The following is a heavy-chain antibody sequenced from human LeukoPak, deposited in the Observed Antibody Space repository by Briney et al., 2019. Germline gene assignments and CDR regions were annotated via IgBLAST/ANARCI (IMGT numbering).Heavy chain of an antibody. CDR2: MNPNSGNT. V-gene: IGHV1-8*01. CDR1: GYTFTSYN. Sequence: ASVKVSCKASGYTFTSYNVNWVRQATGQGLEWMGWMNPNSGNTGYAQKFQGRVTMTRNTSISTAYMELSSLRSEDTAVYYCVYDYGDYVFDYWGQGTLVTVSS. J-gene: IGHJ4*02. CDR3: VYDYGDYVFDY. D-gene: IGHD4-17*01.